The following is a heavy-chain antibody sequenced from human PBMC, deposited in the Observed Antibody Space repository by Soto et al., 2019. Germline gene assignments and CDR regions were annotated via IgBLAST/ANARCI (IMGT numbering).Heavy chain of an antibody. D-gene: IGHD3-16*01. V-gene: IGHV1-69*02. J-gene: IGHJ4*02. CDR3: ARGFDVWGSLDYFDY. Sequence: QVQLVQSGAEVKKPGSSVKVSCKASGGTFSSYTISWVRQAPGQGLEWMGRIIPILGIANYAQKCQGRVTITADKSTSTAYVELSSLRSEDTAVYYCARGFDVWGSLDYFDYLGQGTLVTVSS. CDR1: GGTFSSYT. CDR2: IIPILGIA.